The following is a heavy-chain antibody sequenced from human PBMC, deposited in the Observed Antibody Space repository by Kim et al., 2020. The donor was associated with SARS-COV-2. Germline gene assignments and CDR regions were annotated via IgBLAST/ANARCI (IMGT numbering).Heavy chain of an antibody. CDR2: ISSGGSAT. J-gene: IGHJ6*02. V-gene: IGHV3-74*01. CDR1: GFSFSIYC. CDR3: VRGSGNFYYGMGV. D-gene: IGHD3-3*01. Sequence: GGSLRLSCAASGFSFSIYCMHWVRQAPGTGLMWVSRISSGGSATIYADSVKGRFTISRDKAKSTLYLQMNSLRVEDTAVYYCVRGSGNFYYGMGVWGQGTTVTVSS.